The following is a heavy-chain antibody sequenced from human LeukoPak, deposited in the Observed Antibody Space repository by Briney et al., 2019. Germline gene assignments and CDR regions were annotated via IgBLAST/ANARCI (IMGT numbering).Heavy chain of an antibody. Sequence: GASVKVSCKASGGTFSSYAISWVRQAPGQGLEWMGGIIPIFGTANYAQKFQGRVTITADESTSTAYMELSSLRSEDTAVYYCARESLSGYCLDYWGQGTLVTVSS. D-gene: IGHD3-22*01. CDR1: GGTFSSYA. V-gene: IGHV1-69*01. J-gene: IGHJ4*02. CDR3: ARESLSGYCLDY. CDR2: IIPIFGTA.